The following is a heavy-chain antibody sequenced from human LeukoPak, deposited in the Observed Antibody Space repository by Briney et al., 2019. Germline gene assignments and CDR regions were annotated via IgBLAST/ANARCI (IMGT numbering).Heavy chain of an antibody. CDR1: GFTFSSFA. CDR3: AKAFREFGTSSSYSSFDT. D-gene: IGHD5-18*01. Sequence: PGGSLRLSRAASGFTFSSFALIWVRQAAGKGLEWVSAVSYTRIATYYADSVKGRFTISRGDSQNILYLQMNGLRAEDTAVYFCAKAFREFGTSSSYSSFDTWGQGTMVTVSS. J-gene: IGHJ3*02. V-gene: IGHV3-23*05. CDR2: VSYTRIAT.